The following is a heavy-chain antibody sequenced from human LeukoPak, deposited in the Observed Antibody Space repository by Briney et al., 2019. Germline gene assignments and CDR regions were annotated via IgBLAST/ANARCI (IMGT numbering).Heavy chain of an antibody. CDR1: GFTFSSYA. CDR3: ARGSKRFLEYFDY. CDR2: ISSTGHSI. Sequence: GGSLRLSCAASGFTFSSYAMSWIRQTPGKGLEWISYISSTGHSIYYADSVKGRFTISRDYPNNSLYLQMNSLRAEDTAVYYCARGSKRFLEYFDYWGQGTPVTVSP. D-gene: IGHD3-3*01. V-gene: IGHV3-11*01. J-gene: IGHJ4*02.